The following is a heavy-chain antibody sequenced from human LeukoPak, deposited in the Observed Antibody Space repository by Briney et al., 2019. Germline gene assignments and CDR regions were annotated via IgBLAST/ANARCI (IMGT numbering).Heavy chain of an antibody. CDR3: ARRSGSSWSSFDY. Sequence: SGGSLRLSCAASGFTFNNYAMNWVRRAPGKGLEWVSGISGFGGSTYYAPSVKGRLTISRDNFGNMWYLHLDSLRVEDTAIYYCARRSGSSWSSFDYWGQGALVTVSS. CDR2: ISGFGGST. D-gene: IGHD6-13*01. V-gene: IGHV3-23*01. J-gene: IGHJ4*02. CDR1: GFTFNNYA.